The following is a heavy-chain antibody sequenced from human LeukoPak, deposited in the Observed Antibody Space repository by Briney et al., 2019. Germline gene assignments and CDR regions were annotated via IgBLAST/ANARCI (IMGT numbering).Heavy chain of an antibody. CDR1: GGSISSSSYY. D-gene: IGHD3-3*01. V-gene: IGHV4-39*07. J-gene: IGHJ6*03. CDR2: IYYSGST. Sequence: PSETLSLTCTVSGGSISSSSYYWGWIRQPPGKGLEWIGSIYYSGSTYYNPSLKSRVTISVDTSKNQFSLKLSSVTAADTAVYYCARGRAYYDFWSGYYANYYYYMDVWGKGTTVTVSS. CDR3: ARGRAYYDFWSGYYANYYYYMDV.